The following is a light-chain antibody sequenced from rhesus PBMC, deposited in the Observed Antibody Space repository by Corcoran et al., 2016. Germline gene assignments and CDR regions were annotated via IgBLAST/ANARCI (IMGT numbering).Light chain of an antibody. J-gene: IGKJ2*01. CDR1: ENVNNY. Sequence: DIQMTQSPSSLSASVGDRVTITCRTSENVNNYLNWYQQKQGKAPKLLIYKASTLQSGVPSRFSGSGSGTDYTFTISRLQSEDVATYYCQHDYGTPYSFGQGTKVEIK. CDR3: QHDYGTPYS. CDR2: KAS. V-gene: IGKV1-74*01.